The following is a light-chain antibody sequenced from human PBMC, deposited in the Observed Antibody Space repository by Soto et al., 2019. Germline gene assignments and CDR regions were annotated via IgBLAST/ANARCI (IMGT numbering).Light chain of an antibody. CDR3: QSYGNSLSVYVV. V-gene: IGLV1-40*01. Sequence: QSVLTQPPSVSGAPGQRVTISCTGTSSNIGAGYDVLWYRQLPGTAPKLLIYGDINRPSGVSDRFSGSKSGTSASLAITGLQAEDEAYYYCQSYGNSLSVYVVFGGGTKVTVL. J-gene: IGLJ2*01. CDR2: GDI. CDR1: SSNIGAGYD.